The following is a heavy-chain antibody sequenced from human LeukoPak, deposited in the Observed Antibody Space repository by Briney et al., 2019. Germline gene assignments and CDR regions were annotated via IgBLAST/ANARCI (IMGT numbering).Heavy chain of an antibody. D-gene: IGHD3-10*01. CDR3: ARRPRRFGENMYYFDY. J-gene: IGHJ4*02. CDR1: GGSISSSNW. CDR2: IYHSGST. V-gene: IGHV4-4*02. Sequence: SETLSLTCAVSGGSISSSNWWSWVRQPPGKGLEWIGEIYHSGSTNYNPSLKSRVTTSVDKSKNQFSLKLSSVTAADTAVYYCARRPRRFGENMYYFDYWGQGTLVTVSS.